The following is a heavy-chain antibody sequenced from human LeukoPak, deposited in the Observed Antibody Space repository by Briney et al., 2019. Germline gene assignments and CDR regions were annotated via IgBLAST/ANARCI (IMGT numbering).Heavy chain of an antibody. D-gene: IGHD3-3*01. CDR2: INTDGSST. Sequence: GGSLRLSCAASGFTFSSYWMHWVRQAPGKGLVWVSRINTDGSSTSYADSVKGRFTMSRDNAKNTLYLQMNSLRAEDTAVYYCARGPNYDFWSGYRDFYYMDVWDKGTTVTVSS. CDR1: GFTFSSYW. V-gene: IGHV3-74*01. CDR3: ARGPNYDFWSGYRDFYYMDV. J-gene: IGHJ6*03.